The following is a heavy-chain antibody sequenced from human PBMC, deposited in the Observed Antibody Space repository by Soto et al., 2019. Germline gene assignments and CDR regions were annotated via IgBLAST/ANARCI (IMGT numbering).Heavy chain of an antibody. Sequence: PSETLSLTCAVYGGSFSSYYWSWIRQPPGQGLEWIGYIYYSGSTNYNPSLKSRVTISVDTSKNQFSLKLSSVTAADTAVYYCARAKPDRLTGYYTHWFDPWGQGTLVTVSS. CDR2: IYYSGST. D-gene: IGHD3-9*01. CDR1: GGSFSSYY. CDR3: ARAKPDRLTGYYTHWFDP. V-gene: IGHV4-59*01. J-gene: IGHJ5*01.